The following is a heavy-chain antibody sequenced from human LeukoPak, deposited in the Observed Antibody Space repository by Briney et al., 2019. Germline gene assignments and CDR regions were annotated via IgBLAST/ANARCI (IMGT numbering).Heavy chain of an antibody. CDR1: GYTFTTYD. D-gene: IGHD2-8*01. CDR2: INPNSGNK. J-gene: IGHJ5*02. CDR3: ARVFCVHGVCYTGDWFDP. V-gene: IGHV1-8*01. Sequence: GASVKVSCKASGYTFTTYDINWVRQAPGQGLEWMGWINPNSGNKGYAQKFQGRVTMTRNTSISTAYMELSSLRSEDTAVYYCARVFCVHGVCYTGDWFDPWGQGTLVTVSS.